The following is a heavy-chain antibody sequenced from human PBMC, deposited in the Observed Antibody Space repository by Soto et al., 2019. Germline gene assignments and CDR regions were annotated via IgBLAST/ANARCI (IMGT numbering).Heavy chain of an antibody. CDR1: GYTFTSYG. J-gene: IGHJ6*02. Sequence: QVQLVQSGAEVKKPGASVKVSCKASGYTFTSYGISWVRQAPGQGLEWMGWISAYNGNTNYAQKLQGRVTMTTDTSTSTAYMELRSLRSDDTAVYYCARWGKVLVAAFSDGYYYYYGMDVWGQGTTVTVSS. D-gene: IGHD2-15*01. CDR3: ARWGKVLVAAFSDGYYYYYGMDV. V-gene: IGHV1-18*01. CDR2: ISAYNGNT.